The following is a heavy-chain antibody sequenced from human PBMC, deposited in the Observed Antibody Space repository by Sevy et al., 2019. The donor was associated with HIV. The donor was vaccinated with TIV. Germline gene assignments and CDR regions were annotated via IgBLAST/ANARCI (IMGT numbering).Heavy chain of an antibody. CDR2: ISYDGSNK. Sequence: GGSLRLSCAASGFTFSSYGMHWVRQAPGKGLEWVAVISYDGSNKYHADSVKGRFTISRDNSKNTLYLQMNSLRAEDTAVYYCAKDLRTVLRFLEWSFDYWGQGTLVTVSS. CDR3: AKDLRTVLRFLEWSFDY. D-gene: IGHD3-3*01. J-gene: IGHJ4*02. V-gene: IGHV3-30*18. CDR1: GFTFSSYG.